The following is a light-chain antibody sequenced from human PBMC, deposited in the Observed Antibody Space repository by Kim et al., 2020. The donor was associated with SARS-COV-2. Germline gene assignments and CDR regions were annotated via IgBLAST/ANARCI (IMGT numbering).Light chain of an antibody. V-gene: IGLV2-14*01. CDR1: SSDVGGYNY. Sequence: QSALTQPASVSGSPGQSITISCTGTSSDVGGYNYVSWYQQHPGKAPKLMIYDVSKRPSGVSNRFSGSKSGYTASLTISGLQAEDEADYYCSSYTSSSVVFGGGTQLTVL. CDR2: DVS. J-gene: IGLJ2*01. CDR3: SSYTSSSVV.